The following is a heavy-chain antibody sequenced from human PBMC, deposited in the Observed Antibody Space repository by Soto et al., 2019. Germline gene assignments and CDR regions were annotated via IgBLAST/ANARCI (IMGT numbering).Heavy chain of an antibody. CDR3: ARTRYGDNGDY. Sequence: QVQLVQSVAEVKKPGASVKVSCKASGYTFTSYDINWVRQATGQGLEWMGWMNPNSGNTVYAQKFQGRVTMTRNTSITTSYMQLSSLRSEDPAVYYCARTRYGDNGDYCGQGPLVTVSS. CDR1: GYTFTSYD. J-gene: IGHJ4*02. CDR2: MNPNSGNT. V-gene: IGHV1-8*01. D-gene: IGHD4-17*01.